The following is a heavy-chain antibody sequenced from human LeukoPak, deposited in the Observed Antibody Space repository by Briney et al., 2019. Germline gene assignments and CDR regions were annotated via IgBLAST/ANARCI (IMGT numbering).Heavy chain of an antibody. CDR1: GFTFSDHY. J-gene: IGHJ4*02. CDR2: TRNKANRYNT. D-gene: IGHD5-12*01. CDR3: ARVLGYSGYDLAY. V-gene: IGHV3-72*01. Sequence: GGSLRLSCAAYGFTFSDHYMDWVRQAPGKELEWVGRTRNKANRYNTEYAASVKGRFTISRDDSKNSLYLQMNSLKTEDTAVYYCARVLGYSGYDLAYWGQGTLVTVSS.